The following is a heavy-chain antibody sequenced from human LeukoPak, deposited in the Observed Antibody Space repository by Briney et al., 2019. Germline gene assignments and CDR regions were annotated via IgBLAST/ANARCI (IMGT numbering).Heavy chain of an antibody. Sequence: GASVKVSCKASGFTFTTSAVQWVRQARGQRLEWIGWIVVGSGNTNYAQKLQERVTITRDMSTSTAYMELSSLRSEDTAVYYCAAGYPRWSGVPSMDVWGKGTTVTVSS. V-gene: IGHV1-58*01. CDR2: IVVGSGNT. J-gene: IGHJ6*03. CDR3: AAGYPRWSGVPSMDV. CDR1: GFTFTTSA. D-gene: IGHD3-3*01.